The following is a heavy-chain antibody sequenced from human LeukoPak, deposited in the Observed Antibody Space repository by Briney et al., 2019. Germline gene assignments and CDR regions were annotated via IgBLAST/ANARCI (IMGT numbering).Heavy chain of an antibody. CDR3: AKTPTSAFDI. CDR2: ISYDGSNK. J-gene: IGHJ3*02. Sequence: GRSLRLSCAVSGFTFSSYGMHWVRQAPGKGLEWVAVISYDGSNKYYADSVKGRFTISRDNSKNTLYLQMNSLRAEDTAVYYCAKTPTSAFDIWGQGTMVTVSS. CDR1: GFTFSSYG. D-gene: IGHD5-24*01. V-gene: IGHV3-30*18.